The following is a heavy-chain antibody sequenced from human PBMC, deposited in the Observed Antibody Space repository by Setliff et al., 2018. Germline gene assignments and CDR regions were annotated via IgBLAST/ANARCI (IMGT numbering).Heavy chain of an antibody. CDR3: ARVSSGWGAYYFDL. CDR2: IYNSEPA. Sequence: PSETLSLTCAVSGVSINSLNWWTWVRQSPGKGLEWIGYIYNSEPANYNPSLESRLTISLDTSESQLSLKLSSVTAADTAVYYCARVSSGWGAYYFDLWGQGTLVTVSS. CDR1: GVSINSLNW. V-gene: IGHV4-4*02. J-gene: IGHJ4*02. D-gene: IGHD6-19*01.